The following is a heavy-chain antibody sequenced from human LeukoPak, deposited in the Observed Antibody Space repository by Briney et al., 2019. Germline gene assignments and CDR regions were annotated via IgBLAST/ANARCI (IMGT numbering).Heavy chain of an antibody. CDR3: ATRSEAVADPNDAFDI. D-gene: IGHD6-19*01. J-gene: IGHJ3*02. V-gene: IGHV1-24*01. CDR1: GYTLTKLS. Sequence: SVEVSCKVSGYTLTKLSMHWVRQAPGKGLEWMGGFDPEDGETIYAQKFQGRVTMTEDTSTDTAYMELSSLRSEDTAVYYCATRSEAVADPNDAFDIWGQGTMVTVSS. CDR2: FDPEDGET.